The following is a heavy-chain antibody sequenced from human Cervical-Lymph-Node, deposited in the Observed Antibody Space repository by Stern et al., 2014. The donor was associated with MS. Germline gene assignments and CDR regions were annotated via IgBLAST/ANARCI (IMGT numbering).Heavy chain of an antibody. J-gene: IGHJ4*02. Sequence: QVQLVQSGAEVKKPGASVKVSCKASGYTFTSYYMHWVRQAPGQGLEWLGIINPSGGSTSYAQKFQGRVTMARDTSTSTVYMELSSLRSEDTAVYYCARESSGYDPFDYWGQGTLVTVSS. D-gene: IGHD5-12*01. CDR3: ARESSGYDPFDY. CDR1: GYTFTSYY. V-gene: IGHV1-46*03. CDR2: INPSGGST.